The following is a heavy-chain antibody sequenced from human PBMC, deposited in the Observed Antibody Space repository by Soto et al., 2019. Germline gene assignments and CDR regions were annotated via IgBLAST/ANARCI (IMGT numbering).Heavy chain of an antibody. CDR2: IKSKTDGGTT. D-gene: IGHD5-18*01. CDR1: GFTFSNAW. Sequence: GGSLRLSCAASGFTFSNAWMNWVRQAPGKGLEWVGRIKSKTDGGTTDYAAPVKGRFTISRDDSKNTLYLQMNSLKTEDTAVYYCTRRDLGYSYGYNPHYWGQGTLVTVSS. CDR3: TRRDLGYSYGYNPHY. J-gene: IGHJ4*02. V-gene: IGHV3-15*07.